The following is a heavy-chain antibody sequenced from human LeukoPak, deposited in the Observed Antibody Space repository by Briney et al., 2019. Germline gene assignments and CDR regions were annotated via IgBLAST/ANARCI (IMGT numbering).Heavy chain of an antibody. Sequence: SETLSLTCTVSGGSINCYYWSWIRQPPGQGLEWIVYIDYSGSTNYNPSLKSRVIISVHTSKNQFSLKLSSVTAADTAVYYRARRGPPRTMLRGVKSGWFDPWGQGTLVTVSS. J-gene: IGHJ5*02. D-gene: IGHD3-10*01. V-gene: IGHV4-59*01. CDR3: ARRGPPRTMLRGVKSGWFDP. CDR2: IDYSGST. CDR1: GGSINCYY.